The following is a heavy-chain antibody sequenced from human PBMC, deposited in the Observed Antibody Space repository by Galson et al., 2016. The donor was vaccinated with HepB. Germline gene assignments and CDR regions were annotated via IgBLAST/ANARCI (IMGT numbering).Heavy chain of an antibody. J-gene: IGHJ4*02. Sequence: SLRLSCAGFGFTFSNYNMNWVRQVPGKGLEWVSFISNSSRTTHYSDSVQGRFTISRDNARNSVYLQMNSMRVEDTAVYYCARRGYFDSWGRGSQVTVST. V-gene: IGHV3-48*01. CDR2: ISNSSRTT. CDR3: ARRGYFDS. CDR1: GFTFSNYN.